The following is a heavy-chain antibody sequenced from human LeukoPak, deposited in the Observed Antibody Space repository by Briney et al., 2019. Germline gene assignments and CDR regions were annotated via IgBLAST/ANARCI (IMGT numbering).Heavy chain of an antibody. CDR1: GGSISSSSYY. CDR2: IYYSGST. CDR3: ASSPGYYFDY. V-gene: IGHV4-39*01. Sequence: SETLSLTCTVSGGSISSSSYYWGWIRQPPGKGLEWIGSIYYSGSTCYNPSLKSRVTISVDTSKNQFSLKLSSVTAADTAVYYCASSPGYYFDYWGQGTLVTVSS. J-gene: IGHJ4*02.